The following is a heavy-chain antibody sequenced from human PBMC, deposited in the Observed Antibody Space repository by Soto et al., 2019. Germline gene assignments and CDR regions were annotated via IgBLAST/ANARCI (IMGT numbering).Heavy chain of an antibody. CDR2: ISDNGGGT. CDR3: VKDMYYDFWSGSHDY. CDR1: GFIFSSFA. J-gene: IGHJ4*02. V-gene: IGHV3-64D*06. D-gene: IGHD3-3*01. Sequence: GGALRLSSSVSGFIFSSFAMHWVRQAPGKGLKYVSAISDNGGGTYYADSVKGRFTISRDNSKNTLYLQMSTLRPEDTAVYYCVKDMYYDFWSGSHDYWRQGTLFPASS.